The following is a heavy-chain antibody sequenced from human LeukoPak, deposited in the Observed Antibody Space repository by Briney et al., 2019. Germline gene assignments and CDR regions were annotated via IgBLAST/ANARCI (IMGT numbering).Heavy chain of an antibody. D-gene: IGHD2-2*02. CDR1: GYTFTSYD. V-gene: IGHV1-8*01. Sequence: VKVSCKASGYTFTSYDINWVRQATGQGLEWMGWMNPNSGNTGYAQKFQGRVTMTRNTSISTAYMELSSLRSEDTAVYYCARGCSSTSCYNYWGQGTLVTVSS. J-gene: IGHJ4*02. CDR3: ARGCSSTSCYNY. CDR2: MNPNSGNT.